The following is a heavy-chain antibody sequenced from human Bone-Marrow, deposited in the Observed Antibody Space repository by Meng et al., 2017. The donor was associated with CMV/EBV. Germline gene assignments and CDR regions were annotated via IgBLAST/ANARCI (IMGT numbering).Heavy chain of an antibody. D-gene: IGHD3-3*01. V-gene: IGHV3-23*01. CDR2: VSYSGDFT. CDR3: ARSSYYDFWSGYETPFDP. CDR1: GFAFNMYP. Sequence: GESLKISCAASGFAFNMYPMGWVRQAPGKGLEWVSGVSYSGDFTYYADSVKGRFTISRDNAKNSLYLQMNSLRAEDTAVYYCARSSYYDFWSGYETPFDPWGQGTLVTVSS. J-gene: IGHJ5*02.